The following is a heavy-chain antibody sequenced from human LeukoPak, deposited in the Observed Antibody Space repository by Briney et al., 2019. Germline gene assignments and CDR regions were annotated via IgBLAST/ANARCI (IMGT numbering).Heavy chain of an antibody. J-gene: IGHJ4*02. V-gene: IGHV3-53*01. CDR3: ARDSSPIAAAGPFDY. D-gene: IGHD6-13*01. CDR2: IYSGGST. Sequence: GGSLRLSCAASGFTFSSYSMNWVRQAPGKGLEWVSVIYSGGSTYYADSVKGRFTISRDNSKNTLYLQMNSLRAEDTAVYYCARDSSPIAAAGPFDYWGQGTLVTVSS. CDR1: GFTFSSYS.